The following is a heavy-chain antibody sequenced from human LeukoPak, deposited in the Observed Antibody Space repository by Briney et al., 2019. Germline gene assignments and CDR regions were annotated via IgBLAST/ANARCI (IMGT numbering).Heavy chain of an antibody. Sequence: GASVKVSCKASGYTFPDYYMHWVRQAPGQGLEWMGWINPKSGGTNYAQKFQGRVTTTRDTSISTAYMELSRLRSDDTAVYYCASVMLSAYDGDYRGQGTLVTVSS. D-gene: IGHD5-12*01. CDR2: INPKSGGT. V-gene: IGHV1-2*02. J-gene: IGHJ4*02. CDR3: ASVMLSAYDGDY. CDR1: GYTFPDYY.